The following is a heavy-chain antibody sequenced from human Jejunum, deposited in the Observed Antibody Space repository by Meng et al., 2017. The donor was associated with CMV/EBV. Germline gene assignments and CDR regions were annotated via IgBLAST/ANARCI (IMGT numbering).Heavy chain of an antibody. D-gene: IGHD3/OR15-3a*01. V-gene: IGHV1-18*01. CDR2: ISAKNGKT. J-gene: IGHJ6*02. CDR3: ARDGRFLDWLLVDPQYYGLDV. Sequence: LRWVRQAPGQGLEWMGWISAKNGKTNYAQKFQGRVTMTTDSPTSTAYMELRGLRSDDTAAYYCARDGRFLDWLLVDPQYYGLDVWDQGTTVTVSS.